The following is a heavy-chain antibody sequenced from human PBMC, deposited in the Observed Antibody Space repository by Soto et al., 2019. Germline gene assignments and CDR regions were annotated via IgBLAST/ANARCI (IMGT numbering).Heavy chain of an antibody. V-gene: IGHV1-8*02. D-gene: IGHD3-3*01. J-gene: IGHJ6*03. CDR3: ARQFGVVVNYYYYYMDV. Sequence: ASVTVSCQASGYTFTGYYMHWVRQAPGQGLEWMGWMNPNSGNTGYAQKFQGRVTMTRNTSISTAYMELSSLRSEDTAVYYCARQFGVVVNYYYYYMDVWGKGTTVTSP. CDR2: MNPNSGNT. CDR1: GYTFTGYY.